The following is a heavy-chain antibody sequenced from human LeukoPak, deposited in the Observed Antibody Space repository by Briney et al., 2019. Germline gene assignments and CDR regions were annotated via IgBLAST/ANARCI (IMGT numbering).Heavy chain of an antibody. D-gene: IGHD6-19*01. CDR2: INPNSGGT. CDR3: ARVPRIAVVGTDFDY. CDR1: GYTFTGYY. J-gene: IGHJ4*02. Sequence: ASVKVSCKASGYTFTGYYMHWVRQAPGQGLEWMGWINPNSGGTNYAQKFQGRVTMTRDTSISTAYMELSRLRSDDTAVYYCARVPRIAVVGTDFDYWGQGTLATVSS. V-gene: IGHV1-2*02.